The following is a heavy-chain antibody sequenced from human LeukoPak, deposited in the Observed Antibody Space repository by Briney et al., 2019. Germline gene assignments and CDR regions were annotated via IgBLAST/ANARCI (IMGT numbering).Heavy chain of an antibody. CDR1: GFTFSTYA. D-gene: IGHD6-19*01. CDR3: AKSMTLQWRGFFDL. J-gene: IGHJ2*01. Sequence: GGSLRLSCAASGFTFSTYAMSWDRQAPGKGLEWVSTISDSGANTYYADSVRGRFTISRDNSKNTLYLQKNSLRADDTAIYYCAKSMTLQWRGFFDLWGRGTHVTVSS. CDR2: ISDSGANT. V-gene: IGHV3-23*01.